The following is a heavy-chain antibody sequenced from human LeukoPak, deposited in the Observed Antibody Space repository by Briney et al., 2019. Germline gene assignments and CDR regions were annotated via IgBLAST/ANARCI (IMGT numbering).Heavy chain of an antibody. Sequence: GGSLRLSCAVSGFTFSSYAMSWVRQAPGQGLEWVSTISGSGDNTYSADSVRGRFTMARDNSKNTLYLQMNSLRSEDTAIYYCAKVSWVNYFDYWGQGTLVTVSS. CDR1: GFTFSSYA. J-gene: IGHJ4*02. CDR3: AKVSWVNYFDY. D-gene: IGHD6-13*01. CDR2: ISGSGDNT. V-gene: IGHV3-23*01.